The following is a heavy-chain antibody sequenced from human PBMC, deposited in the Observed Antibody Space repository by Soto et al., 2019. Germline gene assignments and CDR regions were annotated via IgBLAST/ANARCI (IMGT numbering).Heavy chain of an antibody. CDR1: GYTFTDYY. CDR3: ARARPPFNWFDR. V-gene: IGHV1-2*02. Sequence: QVHLVQSGAEVKKPGASVIVSCKASGYTFTDYYMEWVRQAPGQGLEWMGWINLNSGDTNFAQQFQGRVTMTRDTSITTAYMDLTRLRSDDTAVYYCARARPPFNWFDRWGQGTLVTVSS. D-gene: IGHD6-6*01. J-gene: IGHJ5*02. CDR2: INLNSGDT.